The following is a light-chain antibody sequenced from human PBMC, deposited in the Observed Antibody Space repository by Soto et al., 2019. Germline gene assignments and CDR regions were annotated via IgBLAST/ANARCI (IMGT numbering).Light chain of an antibody. J-gene: IGLJ3*02. CDR3: ETWDSNTKL. V-gene: IGLV4-60*03. CDR1: SGHSSYI. CDR2: LEGSGSY. Sequence: QLVLTQSSSASASLGSSVKLTCTLSSGHSSYIIAWHQQQPGKAPRYLMKLEGSGSYNKGSGVPDRFSGSSSGADRYLTISHLQSEDEADYYYETWDSNTKLFGEGTKLTVL.